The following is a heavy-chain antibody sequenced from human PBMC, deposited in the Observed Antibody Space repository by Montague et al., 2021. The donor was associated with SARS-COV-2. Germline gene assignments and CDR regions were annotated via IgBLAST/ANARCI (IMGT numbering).Heavy chain of an antibody. CDR2: INHSGST. CDR1: GGSFSGYY. CDR3: ARERYSFSLTRGSTWFDP. Sequence: SETLSLICAVYGGSFSGYYWSWIRQPPGKGLEWIGEINHSGSTNYNPSLKGRVTISVDTSKNQFSLKLSSVTAADTAVYYCARERYSFSLTRGSTWFDPWGQGTLVTVSS. D-gene: IGHD3-9*01. J-gene: IGHJ5*02. V-gene: IGHV4-34*01.